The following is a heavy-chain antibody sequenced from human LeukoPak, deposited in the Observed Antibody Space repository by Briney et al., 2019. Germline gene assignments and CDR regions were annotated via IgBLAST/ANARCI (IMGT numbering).Heavy chain of an antibody. D-gene: IGHD3-16*01. CDR3: ARVGATYPHYYMDV. CDR1: GGSISSSSYY. V-gene: IGHV4-39*01. Sequence: SETLSLTCTVSGGSISSSSYYWGWIRQPPGKGLEWIGTIYYSGSTYYNPSLQSRVTISADTPKNQFSLKLTSVTAADTAVYYCARVGATYPHYYMDVWGKGTTVTVAS. J-gene: IGHJ6*03. CDR2: IYYSGST.